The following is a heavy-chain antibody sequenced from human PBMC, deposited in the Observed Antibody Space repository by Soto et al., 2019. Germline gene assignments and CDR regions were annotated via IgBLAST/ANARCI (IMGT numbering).Heavy chain of an antibody. J-gene: IGHJ4*02. CDR3: ARGHRGFDY. Sequence: ESGGGLVQPGGSLRLSCAVSGFTFSDHYMDWVRQAPGKGLEWVGRTSNKANSYTTEYAASVKGRFTISRDDSKNSLYLQMTSLKTEDTAVYYCARGHRGFDYWGQGTLVTVSS. CDR1: GFTFSDHY. CDR2: TSNKANSYTT. D-gene: IGHD3-10*01. V-gene: IGHV3-72*01.